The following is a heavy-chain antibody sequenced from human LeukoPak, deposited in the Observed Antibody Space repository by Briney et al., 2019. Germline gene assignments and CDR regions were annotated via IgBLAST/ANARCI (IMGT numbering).Heavy chain of an antibody. CDR1: GGSFSGSF. Sequence: SDTLSLTCAVYGGSFSGSFWSWIRQPPGKGLEWIGEINNGGSTSYNPSLEGRVTISVDTSRNQFSLKLSSVTAADTAVYYCAPLSCGGDCYWGQGTLVTVSS. D-gene: IGHD2-21*02. V-gene: IGHV4-34*01. CDR2: INNGGST. J-gene: IGHJ4*02. CDR3: APLSCGGDCY.